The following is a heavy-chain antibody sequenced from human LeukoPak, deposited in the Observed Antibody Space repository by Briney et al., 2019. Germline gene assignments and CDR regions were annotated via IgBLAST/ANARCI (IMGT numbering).Heavy chain of an antibody. V-gene: IGHV1-8*03. J-gene: IGHJ4*02. Sequence: ASVKVSCKVYGYTLTELSRHWVRQAPGQGLEWMGWINTNSGNTGYAQKFQGRVTITRNTSISTAYMELSSLRSEDTAVYYCARVLRGYYDFWSGYYTSYYFDYWGQGTLVTVSS. D-gene: IGHD3-3*01. CDR2: INTNSGNT. CDR1: GYTLTELS. CDR3: ARVLRGYYDFWSGYYTSYYFDY.